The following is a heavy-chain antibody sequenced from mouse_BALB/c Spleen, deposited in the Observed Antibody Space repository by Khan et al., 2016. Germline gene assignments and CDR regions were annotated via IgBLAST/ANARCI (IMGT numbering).Heavy chain of an antibody. CDR3: AKLPSFDY. Sequence: VQLQESGPGLGAPSQSLSITCTVSGFSLTSYGVSWVPQPPVKGPEWLGVIWGDGSTNYHSALISRLSISKDNCKSQVFLKLNSLQTDGTATYYGAKLPSFDYWGQGTTRTVSS. J-gene: IGHJ2*01. V-gene: IGHV2-3*01. CDR1: GFSLTSYG. D-gene: IGHD2-12*01. CDR2: IWGDGST.